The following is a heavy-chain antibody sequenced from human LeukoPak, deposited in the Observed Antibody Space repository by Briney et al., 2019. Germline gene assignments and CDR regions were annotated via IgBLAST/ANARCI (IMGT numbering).Heavy chain of an antibody. V-gene: IGHV3-30*02. CDR1: GFTLKTYG. Sequence: GGSLRLSCATSGFTLKTYGMHWVRQAPGNGLEWVAFMRSDENKNDEENKHYADSVRGRFTISRDNSKNIVYLQMSSLKSEDTAMYYCAKDLYSSAWTFDSWGQGTLVTVSS. CDR2: MRSDENKNDEENK. J-gene: IGHJ4*02. CDR3: AKDLYSSAWTFDS. D-gene: IGHD6-19*01.